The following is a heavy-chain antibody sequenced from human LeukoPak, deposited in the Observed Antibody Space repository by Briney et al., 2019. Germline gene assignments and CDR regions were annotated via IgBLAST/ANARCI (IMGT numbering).Heavy chain of an antibody. J-gene: IGHJ5*02. Sequence: GGSVKVSCKASGYTFIGYYMHWVRQAPGQGLEWMGWINTNSGGTNYAQKFQGRVTMTRDTSISTPYMELSSLRSEDTAVYYCARDIRGDCSSTSCLNWFDPWGQGTLVTVSS. D-gene: IGHD2-2*01. V-gene: IGHV1-2*02. CDR2: INTNSGGT. CDR1: GYTFIGYY. CDR3: ARDIRGDCSSTSCLNWFDP.